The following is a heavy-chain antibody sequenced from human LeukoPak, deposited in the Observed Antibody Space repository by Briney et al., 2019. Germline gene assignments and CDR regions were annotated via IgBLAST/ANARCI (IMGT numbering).Heavy chain of an antibody. CDR2: ITGSGGST. V-gene: IGHV3-23*01. D-gene: IGHD5-24*01. J-gene: IGHJ4*02. CDR3: ARADRRDGYNFFDY. CDR1: GFTFSNYG. Sequence: GGSLRLSCAASGFTFSNYGLSWVRQAPGKGLEWVSGITGSGGSTYYADSVKGRFTISRDNSKNTLYLQMNSLRAEDTAIYYCARADRRDGYNFFDYWGQGTLVTVSS.